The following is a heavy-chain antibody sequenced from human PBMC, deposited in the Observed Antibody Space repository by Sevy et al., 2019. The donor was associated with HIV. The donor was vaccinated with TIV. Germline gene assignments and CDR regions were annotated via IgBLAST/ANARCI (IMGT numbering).Heavy chain of an antibody. Sequence: SETLSLTCTVSGYSISSGYLWGWIRQPAGKGLEWIGSVDHTGNTYYNPSLKSRVTTSVDTSKNQFSLRLSSVTAADTAVYYCANFGRLLIINGDAFDVWGQGTMVTVSS. J-gene: IGHJ3*01. D-gene: IGHD3-9*01. V-gene: IGHV4-38-2*02. CDR1: GYSISSGYL. CDR3: ANFGRLLIINGDAFDV. CDR2: VDHTGNT.